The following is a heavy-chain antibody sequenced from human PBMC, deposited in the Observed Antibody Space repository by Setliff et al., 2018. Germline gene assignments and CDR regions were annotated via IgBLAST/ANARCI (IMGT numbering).Heavy chain of an antibody. D-gene: IGHD1-1*01. CDR1: GFTFNTYL. CDR3: ARGPWKHSAYYYYYYMDV. CDR2: IRDTGTTV. J-gene: IGHJ6*03. Sequence: GGSLRLSCAASGFTFNTYLMNWVRQAPGKGLEWVSHIRDTGTTVHYADSVKGRFTISRDNAKNTLFLQMNSLSAEDTAVYYCARGPWKHSAYYYYYYMDVWGKGTTVTVSS. V-gene: IGHV3-48*04.